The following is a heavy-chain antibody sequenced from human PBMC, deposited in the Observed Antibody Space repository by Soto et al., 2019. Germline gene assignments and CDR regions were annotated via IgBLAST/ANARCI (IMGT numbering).Heavy chain of an antibody. CDR1: GRTFSSYP. CDR3: ARGVSSGWYQGPDNWFDP. CDR2: IIPIFGTA. J-gene: IGHJ5*02. V-gene: IGHV1-69*01. D-gene: IGHD6-19*01. Sequence: CQSSGRTFSSYPISWVRQAPGQGHEWMGGIIPIFGTANYAQKFQGRVTITADESTSTAYMELSSLRSEDTAVYYCARGVSSGWYQGPDNWFDPWGQGTLVTVSS.